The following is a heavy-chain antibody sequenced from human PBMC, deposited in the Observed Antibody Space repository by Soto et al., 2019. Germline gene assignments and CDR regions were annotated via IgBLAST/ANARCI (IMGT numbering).Heavy chain of an antibody. Sequence: QVQLVQSGAEVKKPGSSVKVSCKASGGTFSSYAISWVRQAPGQGLEWMGGIIPIFGTANYAQKFQGRVTITADEATSTACGGPSSLRSADTAIYYCASQMGSGYPFPVGWFDPSGEGTTVTVSS. D-gene: IGHD6-19*01. CDR1: GGTFSSYA. V-gene: IGHV1-69*12. CDR3: ASQMGSGYPFPVGWFDP. CDR2: IIPIFGTA. J-gene: IGHJ5*02.